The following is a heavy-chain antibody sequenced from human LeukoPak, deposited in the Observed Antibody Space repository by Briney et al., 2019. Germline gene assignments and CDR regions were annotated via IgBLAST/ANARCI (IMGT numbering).Heavy chain of an antibody. CDR2: ISGSGGST. D-gene: IGHD4-17*01. CDR1: GFTFSSYA. J-gene: IGHJ4*01. Sequence: PGGSLRLSCAASGFTFSSYAMSWVRQAPGKGLEWVSAISGSGGSTYYADSVKGRFTISRDNSKNTLYLQMNSLRAEDTAVYYCAKAPHYGDYEGYFDYWGHGTLVTVSS. V-gene: IGHV3-23*01. CDR3: AKAPHYGDYEGYFDY.